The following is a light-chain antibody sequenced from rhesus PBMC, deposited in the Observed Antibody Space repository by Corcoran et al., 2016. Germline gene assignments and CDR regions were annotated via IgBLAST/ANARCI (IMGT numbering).Light chain of an antibody. CDR2: QAS. CDR3: LQTKNSPYS. J-gene: IGKJ2*01. Sequence: DIVLTQSPASLAVSPGQRATITGRASESVSGLGINLIHWYQQKPGQLPKLLMYQASNKDTGVPARFSGSGSGTDFTLTINPVEADDAADYYCLQTKNSPYSFGQGTKVELK. V-gene: IGKV7-13*01. CDR1: ESVSGLGINL.